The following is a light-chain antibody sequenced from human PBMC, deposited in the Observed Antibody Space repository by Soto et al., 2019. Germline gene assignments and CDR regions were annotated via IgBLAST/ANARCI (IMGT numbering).Light chain of an antibody. CDR3: QQYGSSIT. V-gene: IGKV3-20*01. CDR2: GTS. Sequence: IGCTTYTGTPSLSPGERATLSCRASQSVPRSYLAWYQQKPGQAPRLLIYGTSSRATGIPDRFSGSGSGTDFTLTISRLEPEDFAVFYCQQYGSSITFGQGTRLEI. J-gene: IGKJ5*01. CDR1: QSVPRSY.